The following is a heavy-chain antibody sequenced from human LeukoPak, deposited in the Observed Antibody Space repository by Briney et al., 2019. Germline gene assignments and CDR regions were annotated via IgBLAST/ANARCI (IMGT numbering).Heavy chain of an antibody. CDR1: GFTFSSYG. J-gene: IGHJ4*02. CDR2: IWYDGSNK. V-gene: IGHV3-33*06. D-gene: IGHD3-22*01. CDR3: AKDQEGGNDSSGPSFDY. Sequence: GRSLRLSCAASGFTFSSYGMHWVRQAPGKGLEWVAVIWYDGSNKYYADSVKGRFTISRDNSKNTPYLQMNSLRAEDTAVYYCAKDQEGGNDSSGPSFDYWGQGTLVTVSS.